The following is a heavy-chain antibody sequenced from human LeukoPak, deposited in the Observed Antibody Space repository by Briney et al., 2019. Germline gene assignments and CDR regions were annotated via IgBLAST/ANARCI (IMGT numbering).Heavy chain of an antibody. CDR1: GFTFSNYA. Sequence: GGSLRLSCAASGFTFSNYAMSWVRQAPGKGLEWVSVISGLGGSTYYADSVKGRFAISRDNSKSTLWLQMNSLRADDTAIYYCARDGTGYSSGWYYWYFDLWGRGTLVTVSS. D-gene: IGHD6-19*01. CDR2: ISGLGGST. V-gene: IGHV3-23*01. CDR3: ARDGTGYSSGWYYWYFDL. J-gene: IGHJ2*01.